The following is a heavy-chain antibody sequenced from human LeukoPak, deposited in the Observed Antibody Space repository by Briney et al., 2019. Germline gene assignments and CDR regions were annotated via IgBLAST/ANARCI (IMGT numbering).Heavy chain of an antibody. J-gene: IGHJ4*02. D-gene: IGHD1-26*01. CDR1: GFTFSNYV. CDR3: AKDHGAPLDY. V-gene: IGHV3-23*01. CDR2: ISGPGGTT. Sequence: PGGSLRLSCAASGFTFSNYVVSWVRQAPGKGLEWVSAISGPGGTTYYADSVKGRFTISRDNSKNTLYLQMNSLRAEDTAVYYCAKDHGAPLDYWGQGTLVTVSS.